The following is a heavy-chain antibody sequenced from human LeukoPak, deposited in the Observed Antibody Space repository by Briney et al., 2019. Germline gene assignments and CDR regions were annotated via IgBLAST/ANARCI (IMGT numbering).Heavy chain of an antibody. Sequence: GGSLRLSCAASGFTFSGYTLNWVRQAPGKGLEWVSYISRTSDTVSYADSVKGRFTISRDNAKNSLYLQMSSLRAEDTAVYYCARDYGYAFDNWGQGTMVTVSS. CDR3: ARDYGYAFDN. CDR1: GFTFSGYT. J-gene: IGHJ3*02. V-gene: IGHV3-48*01. CDR2: ISRTSDTV. D-gene: IGHD3-16*01.